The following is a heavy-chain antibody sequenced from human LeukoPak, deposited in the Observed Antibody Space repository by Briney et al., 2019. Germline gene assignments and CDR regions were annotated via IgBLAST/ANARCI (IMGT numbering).Heavy chain of an antibody. CDR3: AREGRDGYNEF. Sequence: PSETLSLTCTVSGGSISSGSYYWSWVRQPPGKGLEWIGYIYNNASTSYSPSLKSRLFMSVDTSTNKVSLKLRSVTEADTAIYYCAREGRDGYNEFWGQGTLVIVSS. CDR1: GGSISSGSYY. J-gene: IGHJ4*02. D-gene: IGHD5-24*01. V-gene: IGHV4-61*01. CDR2: IYNNAST.